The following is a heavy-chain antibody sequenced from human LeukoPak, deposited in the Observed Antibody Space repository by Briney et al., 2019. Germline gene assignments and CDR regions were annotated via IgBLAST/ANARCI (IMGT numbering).Heavy chain of an antibody. V-gene: IGHV3-23*01. J-gene: IGHJ4*02. CDR3: AKGLGIKSYFDF. CDR2: ISASGDNT. D-gene: IGHD1-26*01. Sequence: PGGSLRLSCATSGFTFSSCVMSWVRQAPGQGLEWVSAISASGDNTFYADAVKGRFTISRDNSKNTLNLQMSSLRAEDTAIYYCAKGLGIKSYFDFWGQGTLVPVPS. CDR1: GFTFSSCV.